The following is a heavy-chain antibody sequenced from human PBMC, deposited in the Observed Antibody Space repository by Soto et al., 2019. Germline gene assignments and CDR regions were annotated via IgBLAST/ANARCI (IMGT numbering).Heavy chain of an antibody. J-gene: IGHJ4*02. CDR3: ARVPPLSLTLPDY. CDR1: GGSFSGYY. Sequence: PSETLSLTCAVYGGSFSGYYWSWIRQPPGKGLEWIGEINHSGSTNYNPSLKSRVTISVDTSKNQFSLKLSSVTAADTAVYYCARVPPLSLTLPDYWGQGTLVTVSS. V-gene: IGHV4-34*01. D-gene: IGHD3-16*02. CDR2: INHSGST.